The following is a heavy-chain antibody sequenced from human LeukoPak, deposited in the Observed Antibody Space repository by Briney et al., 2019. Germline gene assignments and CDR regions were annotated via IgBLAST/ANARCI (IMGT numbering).Heavy chain of an antibody. Sequence: LGGSLRLSCAASGFTFSSYSMNWVRQAPGKGLEWVSYISSSSSTIYYADSVKGRFTISRDNAKNSLYLQMNSLRAEDTAVYYCAREEWLRFNGYWGQGTLVTVSS. V-gene: IGHV3-48*01. J-gene: IGHJ4*02. CDR3: AREEWLRFNGY. D-gene: IGHD5-12*01. CDR2: ISSSSSTI. CDR1: GFTFSSYS.